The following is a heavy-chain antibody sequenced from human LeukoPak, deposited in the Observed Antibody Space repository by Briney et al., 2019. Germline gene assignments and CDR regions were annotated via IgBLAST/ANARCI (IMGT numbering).Heavy chain of an antibody. J-gene: IGHJ6*02. Sequence: PGRSLRLSCAASGFTFSSYGMHWVRQAPGKGLEWVAVIWYDGSNKYYADSVKGRFTISRDNSKNTPYLQTNSLRAEDTAVYYCARDASASPSGDFWSGFGAKYGMDVWGQGTTVTVSS. CDR1: GFTFSSYG. CDR3: ARDASASPSGDFWSGFGAKYGMDV. CDR2: IWYDGSNK. D-gene: IGHD3-3*01. V-gene: IGHV3-33*01.